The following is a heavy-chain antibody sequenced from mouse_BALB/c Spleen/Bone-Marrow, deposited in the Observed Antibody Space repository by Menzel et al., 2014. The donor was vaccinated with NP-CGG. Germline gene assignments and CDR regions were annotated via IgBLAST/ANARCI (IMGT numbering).Heavy chain of an antibody. J-gene: IGHJ3*01. V-gene: IGHV1-12*01. CDR3: ARGADDDWFAY. CDR1: GYTFTSYN. Sequence: LQQSGAELVKPGASVKMSCKASGYTFTSYNMHWLKRTPGQGLEWIGAIYPGNGDTSYNQKFKGKATLTADESSSTAYMHLSSLTSEDSAVYYCARGADDDWFAYWGQGTLVTVSA. CDR2: IYPGNGDT.